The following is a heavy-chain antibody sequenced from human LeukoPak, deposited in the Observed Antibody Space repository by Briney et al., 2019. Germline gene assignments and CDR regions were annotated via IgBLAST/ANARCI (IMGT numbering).Heavy chain of an antibody. CDR2: INHSGST. V-gene: IGHV4-34*01. D-gene: IGHD7-27*01. J-gene: IGHJ6*04. CDR3: AIGPPYAPGVLDV. Sequence: KPSETLCLSRAVSGGSFSGYYWSWIRQPPGKGREWIGEINHSGSTNYNPSLKSRVNISVDTYKNQCSLQLSSVTAPDTAVYYCAIGPPYAPGVLDVWGKGTTVTISS. CDR1: GGSFSGYY.